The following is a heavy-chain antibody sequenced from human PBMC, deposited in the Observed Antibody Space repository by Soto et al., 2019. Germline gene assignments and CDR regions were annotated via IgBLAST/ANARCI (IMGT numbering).Heavy chain of an antibody. Sequence: GGSLRLSCAASGFTFSSYAMSWVRQAPGKGLEWVSAISGSGGTTYYADSVKGRFTISRDNSKNTLYLQMNSLRAEDTAVYYCANSGTFAARHFIYWGQGTLVTVFS. D-gene: IGHD6-6*01. V-gene: IGHV3-23*01. CDR3: ANSGTFAARHFIY. CDR2: ISGSGGTT. CDR1: GFTFSSYA. J-gene: IGHJ4*02.